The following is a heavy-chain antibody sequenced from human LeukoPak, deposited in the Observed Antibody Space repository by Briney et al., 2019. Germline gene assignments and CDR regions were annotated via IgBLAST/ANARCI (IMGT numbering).Heavy chain of an antibody. J-gene: IGHJ4*02. CDR1: GYTLTELS. CDR3: ARDLGITTGTTYFDY. Sequence: ASVKVSCKVSGYTLTELSMHWVRQAPGKGLEWMGGFDPEDGETIYAQKFQGRVTMTEDTSTDTAYMELSSLRSEDTAVYYCARDLGITTGTTYFDYWGQGTLVTVSS. V-gene: IGHV1-24*01. D-gene: IGHD1-7*01. CDR2: FDPEDGET.